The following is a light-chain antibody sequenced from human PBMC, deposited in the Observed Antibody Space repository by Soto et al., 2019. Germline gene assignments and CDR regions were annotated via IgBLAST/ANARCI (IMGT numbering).Light chain of an antibody. Sequence: QSVLTQPPSASGTPGQRVTISCFGSSSNIEGNTVNWYQQFPGTAPRPLIYRNNQRPSGVPDRFSGSKSGTSASLAISGLQSGDEADYYCAAWDDRLHDYVFATGTKVTVL. CDR1: SSNIEGNT. CDR2: RNN. J-gene: IGLJ1*01. CDR3: AAWDDRLHDYV. V-gene: IGLV1-44*01.